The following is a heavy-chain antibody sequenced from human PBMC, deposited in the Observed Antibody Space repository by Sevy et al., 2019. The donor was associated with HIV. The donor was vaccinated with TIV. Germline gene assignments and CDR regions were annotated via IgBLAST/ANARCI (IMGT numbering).Heavy chain of an antibody. CDR1: GFTFSTYS. CDR3: AREGDSRSFDP. J-gene: IGHJ5*02. Sequence: GGSLRLSCAASGFTFSTYSMNWVRQPPGKGLEWVSSINSYSNYIYYADSLKGRFTISRDNAKNSLYLQMNGLRPEDTAVYYCAREGDSRSFDPWGQGTLVTVSS. V-gene: IGHV3-21*01. D-gene: IGHD3-22*01. CDR2: INSYSNYI.